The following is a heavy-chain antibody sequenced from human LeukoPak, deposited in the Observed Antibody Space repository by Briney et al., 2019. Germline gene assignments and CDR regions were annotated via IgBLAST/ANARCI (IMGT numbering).Heavy chain of an antibody. CDR2: ISAYNGNT. Sequence: ASVKVSCKASGGTFSSYAISWVRQAPGQGLEWMGWISAYNGNTNYAQKLRGRVTMTTDTSTSTAYMELRSLRSDDTAVYYCARKGRVVAPNYFDYWGQGTLVTVSS. D-gene: IGHD3-22*01. CDR1: GGTFSSYA. J-gene: IGHJ4*02. V-gene: IGHV1-18*01. CDR3: ARKGRVVAPNYFDY.